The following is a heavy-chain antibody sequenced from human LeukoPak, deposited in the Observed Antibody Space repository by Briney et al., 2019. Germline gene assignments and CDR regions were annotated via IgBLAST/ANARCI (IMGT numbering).Heavy chain of an antibody. D-gene: IGHD6-19*01. CDR1: GFIFSTYG. CDR2: SKNDGRST. V-gene: IGHV3-74*01. CDR3: ARAGYSSGWYYFDY. Sequence: GGSLRLSCAASGFIFSTYGMHWVRQAPGKGLVWVSRSKNDGRSTSYADSVKGRFTISRDSAKNTLFLQMDGLRAEDTAVYYCARAGYSSGWYYFDYWGQGTLVTVSS. J-gene: IGHJ4*02.